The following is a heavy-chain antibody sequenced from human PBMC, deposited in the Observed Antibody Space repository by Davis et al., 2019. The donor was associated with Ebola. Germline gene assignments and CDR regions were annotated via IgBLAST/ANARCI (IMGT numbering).Heavy chain of an antibody. CDR1: GFTSNNYA. CDR2: INDNGGTT. V-gene: IGHV3-64D*06. J-gene: IGHJ3*02. CDR3: VKDRRGSYAFDI. Sequence: PGGSLRLSCSASGFTSNNYAMHWVPQAPGRGLAFVSGINDNGGTTHYADSVKGRFTISRDDSRSTVYLQMSSLTVEDTALYYCVKDRRGSYAFDIWGQGKMVTVSS. D-gene: IGHD1-26*01.